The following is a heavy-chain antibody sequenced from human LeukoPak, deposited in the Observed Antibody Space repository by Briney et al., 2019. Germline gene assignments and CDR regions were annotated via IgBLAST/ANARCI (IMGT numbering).Heavy chain of an antibody. CDR3: ARDSYVYSGSYYFDY. CDR2: INHSGST. J-gene: IGHJ4*02. D-gene: IGHD1-26*01. CDR1: GGSFSGYY. Sequence: SETLSLTCAVYGGSFSGYYWSWIRQPPGKGLEWIGEINHSGSTNYNPSLKSRVAISVDTSKNQFSLKLSSVTAADTAVYYCARDSYVYSGSYYFDYWGQGTPVTVSS. V-gene: IGHV4-34*01.